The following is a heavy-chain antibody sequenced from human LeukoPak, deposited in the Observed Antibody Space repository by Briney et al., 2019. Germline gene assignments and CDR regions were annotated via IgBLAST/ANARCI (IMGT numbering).Heavy chain of an antibody. CDR2: ISYDGSSK. CDR3: AKGSNRGVATIDY. Sequence: PGGSLRLSCAASGFTFSSYGMHWVRQAPGKGLDWVAVISYDGSSKYYADSVKGRFTISRDNSKNTLFLQMNSLRAEDTAVYYCAKGSNRGVATIDYRGQGTLVTVSS. CDR1: GFTFSSYG. J-gene: IGHJ4*02. V-gene: IGHV3-30*18. D-gene: IGHD5-12*01.